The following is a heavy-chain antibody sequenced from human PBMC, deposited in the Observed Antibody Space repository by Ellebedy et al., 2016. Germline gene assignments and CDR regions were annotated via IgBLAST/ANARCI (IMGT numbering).Heavy chain of an antibody. J-gene: IGHJ6*03. CDR2: IVVGSGNT. D-gene: IGHD3-3*01. CDR1: GFTFTSSA. CDR3: ARDAIFGVVMGRYYYYMDV. Sequence: SVKVSCXASGFTFTSSAVQWVRQARGQRLEWIGWIVVGSGNTNYAQNLQGRVTMTTDTSTSTAYMELRSLRSDDTAVYYCARDAIFGVVMGRYYYYMDVWGKGTTVTVSS. V-gene: IGHV1-58*01.